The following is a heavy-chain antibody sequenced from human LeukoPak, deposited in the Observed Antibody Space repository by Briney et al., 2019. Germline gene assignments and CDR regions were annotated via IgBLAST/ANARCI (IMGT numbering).Heavy chain of an antibody. D-gene: IGHD6-13*01. J-gene: IGHJ4*02. V-gene: IGHV3-7*04. CDR3: ARDPGSSSWPVR. CDR1: GFTFSSYG. CDR2: IKQDVSEK. Sequence: PGGSLRLSCAASGFTFSSYGMSWVRQAPAKGLEWVANIKQDVSEKYYVDTVKGRSTISKDNARTSLYRQMNRLRAQDTAVYYGARDPGSSSWPVRWGQGTLVTVSS.